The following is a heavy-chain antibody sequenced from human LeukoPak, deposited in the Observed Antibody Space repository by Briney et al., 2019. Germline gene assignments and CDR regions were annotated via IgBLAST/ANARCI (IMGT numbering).Heavy chain of an antibody. J-gene: IGHJ4*02. CDR2: IYHSGST. Sequence: SETLSLTCTVSGYSISSGYYWGWIRQPPGKGLEWIGSIYHSGSTYYNPSLKSRVTISVDTSKNQFSLKLSSVTAADTAVYYCARGYSSSWYGYWGQGTLVTVSS. V-gene: IGHV4-38-2*02. CDR1: GYSISSGYY. CDR3: ARGYSSSWYGY. D-gene: IGHD6-13*01.